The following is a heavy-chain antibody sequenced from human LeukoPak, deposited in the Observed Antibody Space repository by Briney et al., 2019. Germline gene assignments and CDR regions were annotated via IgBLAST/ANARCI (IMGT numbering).Heavy chain of an antibody. CDR1: GGSFSGYY. V-gene: IGHV4-34*01. J-gene: IGHJ6*03. CDR2: INHSGST. D-gene: IGHD2-2*01. CDR3: ARGRGYCSSTSCYSHYYYYMDV. Sequence: SETLSLTCAVYGGSFSGYYWSWIRQPPGKGLEWIGEINHSGSTNYNPSLKSRFTISVDTSKNQFSLKLSSVTAADTAVYYCARGRGYCSSTSCYSHYYYYMDVWGKGTTVTVSS.